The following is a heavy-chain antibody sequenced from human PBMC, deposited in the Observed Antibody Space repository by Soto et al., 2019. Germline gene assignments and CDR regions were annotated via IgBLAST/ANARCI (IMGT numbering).Heavy chain of an antibody. D-gene: IGHD1-26*01. CDR2: IYPADSDT. CDR1: GYSFPNYW. V-gene: IGHV5-51*01. Sequence: GESLKISCKASGYSFPNYWIAWVRQVPGKGLEWMGIIYPADSDTRYSPSFQGQVTISADKSTSTAYLQWSSLKASDTAMYYCARHGGVGATWYYYGMDVWGQGTTVTVSS. J-gene: IGHJ6*02. CDR3: ARHGGVGATWYYYGMDV.